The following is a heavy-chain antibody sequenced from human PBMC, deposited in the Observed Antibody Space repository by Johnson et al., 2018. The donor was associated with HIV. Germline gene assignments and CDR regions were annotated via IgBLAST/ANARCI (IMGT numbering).Heavy chain of an antibody. Sequence: QVQLVESGGGVVQPGRSLRLSCAASGFTFSSYAMHWVRQAPGKGLEWVAVLSYDGSNKYYADSVKGRFTISRDNSKNTLYLQMNSLRAEDTAVYYCARELPSYDILTGPGAFDIWGQGTMVTVSS. CDR2: LSYDGSNK. V-gene: IGHV3-30*04. J-gene: IGHJ3*02. D-gene: IGHD3-9*01. CDR1: GFTFSSYA. CDR3: ARELPSYDILTGPGAFDI.